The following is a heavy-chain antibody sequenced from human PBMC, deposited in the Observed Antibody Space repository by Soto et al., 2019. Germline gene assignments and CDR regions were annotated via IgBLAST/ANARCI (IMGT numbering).Heavy chain of an antibody. J-gene: IGHJ5*02. Sequence: SETLSLSCTVAGGSISSSSYYWGWIRQPPGKGLEWIGSIYYSGSTYYNPSLKSRVTISVDTSKNQFSLKLSSVTAADTAVYYCARLGAFYQSLDPWGPGTLVTVSS. D-gene: IGHD3-3*02. CDR3: ARLGAFYQSLDP. CDR1: GGSISSSSYY. CDR2: IYYSGST. V-gene: IGHV4-39*01.